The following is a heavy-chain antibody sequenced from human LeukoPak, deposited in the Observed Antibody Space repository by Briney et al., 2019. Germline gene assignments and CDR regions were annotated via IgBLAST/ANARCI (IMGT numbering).Heavy chain of an antibody. D-gene: IGHD3-10*01. V-gene: IGHV3-23*01. CDR3: ARRRRGITMVQGVIYDAFDI. Sequence: GGSLRLSCAASGFTFSSYAMSWVRQAPGKGLEWVSAISGSGGSTYYADSVKGRFTISRDNSKNTLYLQMNSLRAEDTAVYYCARRRRGITMVQGVIYDAFDIWGQGTMVTVSS. CDR1: GFTFSSYA. J-gene: IGHJ3*02. CDR2: ISGSGGST.